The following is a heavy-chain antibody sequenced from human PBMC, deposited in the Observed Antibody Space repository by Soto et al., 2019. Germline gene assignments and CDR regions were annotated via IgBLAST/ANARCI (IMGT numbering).Heavy chain of an antibody. CDR2: INAGNGNT. D-gene: IGHD1-7*01. Sequence: QVQLVQSGAEVKKPGASVKVSCKASGYTFTSYAMHWVRQAPGQRLEWMGWINAGNGNTKYSQKFQGRVTITRDTSASTAYMELSSLRSEDTAVYYCARVCNNWNYPTWFDPWGQGTLVTVSS. CDR3: ARVCNNWNYPTWFDP. V-gene: IGHV1-3*01. J-gene: IGHJ5*02. CDR1: GYTFTSYA.